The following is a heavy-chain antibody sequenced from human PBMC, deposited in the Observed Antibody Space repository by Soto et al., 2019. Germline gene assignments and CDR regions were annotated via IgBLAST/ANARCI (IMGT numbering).Heavy chain of an antibody. Sequence: ASVKVSCKASGYTFTSYDINWVRQATGQGLEWMGWINPNSGNTGYAQKFQGRVTMTRNTSISTAYMELSSLRSEDTAVYYCARLWNDVNYYYGMDVWGQGTTVTVSS. CDR1: GYTFTSYD. CDR3: ARLWNDVNYYYGMDV. J-gene: IGHJ6*02. CDR2: INPNSGNT. D-gene: IGHD1-1*01. V-gene: IGHV1-8*01.